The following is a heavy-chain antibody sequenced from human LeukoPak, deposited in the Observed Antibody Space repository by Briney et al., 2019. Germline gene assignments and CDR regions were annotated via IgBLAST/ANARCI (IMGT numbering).Heavy chain of an antibody. D-gene: IGHD6-19*01. CDR2: IYYSGTP. V-gene: IGHV4-39*01. Sequence: SETLSLTCTVSGGSISSSNHYWGWIRQPPGTGPEWIGTIYYSGTPYYNSSLKTRITVSVDTSKNQFSLRLTSVTAADTAVYYCARLPVAGNFDYWGQGTLVTVSS. CDR1: GGSISSSNHY. J-gene: IGHJ4*02. CDR3: ARLPVAGNFDY.